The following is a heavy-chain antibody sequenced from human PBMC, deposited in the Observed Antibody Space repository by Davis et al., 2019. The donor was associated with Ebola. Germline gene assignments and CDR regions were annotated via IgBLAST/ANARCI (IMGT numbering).Heavy chain of an antibody. D-gene: IGHD6-6*01. J-gene: IGHJ4*02. V-gene: IGHV4-4*02. CDR1: GGSISSSNW. CDR3: ARGPLSSSFDY. Sequence: MPSETLSLTCAVSGGSISSSNWWSWVRQPPGKGLEWIGEIYHSGSTNYNPSLKSRVTISVDTSKNQFSLKLSSVTAADTAVYYCARGPLSSSFDYWGQGTLVTVSS. CDR2: IYHSGST.